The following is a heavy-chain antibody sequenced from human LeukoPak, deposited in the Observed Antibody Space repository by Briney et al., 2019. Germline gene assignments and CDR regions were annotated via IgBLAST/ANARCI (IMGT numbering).Heavy chain of an antibody. CDR3: ARGHYDVLAASYKWTPDY. CDR1: GFTLNTFN. D-gene: IGHD3-9*01. J-gene: IGHJ4*02. CDR2: ITSGGDYI. V-gene: IGHV3-21*01. Sequence: GGSLRLSCAASGFTLNTFNMNWVRQAPGKGLEWVSSITSGGDYIYYADSVKGRFTTSRDNAKNSLSLQLNSLRVEDTAVYYCARGHYDVLAASYKWTPDYWDQGTLVTVSS.